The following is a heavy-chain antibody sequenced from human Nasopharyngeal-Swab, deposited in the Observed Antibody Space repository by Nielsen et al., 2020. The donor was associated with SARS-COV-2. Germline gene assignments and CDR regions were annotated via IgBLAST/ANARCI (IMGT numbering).Heavy chain of an antibody. CDR3: AKLPPDYYDSSASSDY. CDR1: GFTLSSYW. D-gene: IGHD3-22*01. J-gene: IGHJ4*02. Sequence: GESLKISCAASGFTLSSYWMSWVRQAPGKGLEWVANIKEDGSEKYYVDSVKGRFSISRDNAKNSLYLQMNSLRPEDTALYYCAKLPPDYYDSSASSDYWGQGTLVTVSS. V-gene: IGHV3-7*03. CDR2: IKEDGSEK.